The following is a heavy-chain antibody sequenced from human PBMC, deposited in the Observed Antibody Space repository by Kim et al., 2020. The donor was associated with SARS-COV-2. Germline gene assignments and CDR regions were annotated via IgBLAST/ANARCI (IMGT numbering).Heavy chain of an antibody. CDR1: GGSISSSSYY. CDR2: IYYSGST. CDR3: ARHPTARRLHILTGYYLSYFDY. V-gene: IGHV4-39*01. Sequence: SETLSLTCTVSGGSISSSSYYWGWIRQPPGKGLEWIGSIYYSGSTYYNPSLKSRVTISVDTSKNQFSLKLSSVTAADTAVYYCARHPTARRLHILTGYYLSYFDYWGQGTLVTVSS. D-gene: IGHD3-9*01. J-gene: IGHJ4*02.